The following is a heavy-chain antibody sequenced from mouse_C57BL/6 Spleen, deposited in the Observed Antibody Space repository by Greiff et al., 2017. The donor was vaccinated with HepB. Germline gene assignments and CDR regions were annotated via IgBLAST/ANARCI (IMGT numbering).Heavy chain of an antibody. V-gene: IGHV10-3*01. J-gene: IGHJ4*01. D-gene: IGHD2-4*01. CDR2: LRSKSSNYAT. CDR1: GFTFNTYA. Sequence: EVQGVESGGGLVQPKGSLKLSCAASGFTFNTYALHWVRQAPGKGLEWVARLRSKSSNYATYYADSVKDRFTISRDDSQSMLSLQMNNLKTADTAMYYCVVYDYDEGYYAMDYWGQGTSVTVSS. CDR3: VVYDYDEGYYAMDY.